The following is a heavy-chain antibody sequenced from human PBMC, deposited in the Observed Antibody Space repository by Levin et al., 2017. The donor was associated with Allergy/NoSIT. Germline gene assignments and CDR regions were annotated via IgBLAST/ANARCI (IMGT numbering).Heavy chain of an antibody. D-gene: IGHD3-10*01. CDR1: GFTFINAW. CDR2: IKSSSNGGTT. V-gene: IGHV3-15*01. J-gene: IGHJ4*02. Sequence: LSLTCAASGFTFINAWMSWVRQAPGKGLEWVGRIKSSSNGGTTDYAAPVNGRFIVSRDDSRNTVYLHMNSLKTEDTAVYYCTDVGSWTDSGNWGQGTRVTVSS. CDR3: TDVGSWTDSGN.